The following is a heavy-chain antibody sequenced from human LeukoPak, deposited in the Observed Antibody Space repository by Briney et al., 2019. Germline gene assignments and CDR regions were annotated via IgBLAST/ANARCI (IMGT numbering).Heavy chain of an antibody. J-gene: IGHJ3*02. CDR3: AKALVGATAHAFDI. Sequence: GGSLRLSCAASGFTFSTYAMSWVRQAPGQGLEWASAITGSGGSTYYADSVKGRFTISRDNSKNTLYLQMNSLRAEDTAVYYCAKALVGATAHAFDIWGQGTMVTVSS. V-gene: IGHV3-23*01. CDR1: GFTFSTYA. D-gene: IGHD1-26*01. CDR2: ITGSGGST.